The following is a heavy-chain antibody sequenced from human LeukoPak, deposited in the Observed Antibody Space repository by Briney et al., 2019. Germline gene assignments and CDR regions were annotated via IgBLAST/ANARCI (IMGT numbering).Heavy chain of an antibody. CDR3: AILDSSGREDYFDY. V-gene: IGHV3-23*01. Sequence: GGSLRLSCAASGFTFSSYAMSWVRQAPGKGLEWVSAISGGGGSTYYADSVKGRFTISRDNAKNTLYLQMNSLRAEDTAVYYCAILDSSGREDYFDYWGQGTLVTVSS. J-gene: IGHJ4*02. CDR2: ISGGGGST. D-gene: IGHD6-19*01. CDR1: GFTFSSYA.